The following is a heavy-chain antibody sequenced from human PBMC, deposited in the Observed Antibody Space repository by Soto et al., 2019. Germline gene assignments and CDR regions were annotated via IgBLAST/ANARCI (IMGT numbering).Heavy chain of an antibody. CDR2: IYYSGST. CDR3: ARTSYGSGSYYMSWFDP. J-gene: IGHJ5*02. D-gene: IGHD3-10*01. Sequence: NPSETLSLTCTVSGGSISSGDYYWSWIRQPPGKGLEWIGYIYYSGSTYYNPSLKSRVTISVDTSKNQFSLKLSSVTAADTAVYYCARTSYGSGSYYMSWFDPWGQGTLVTVSS. CDR1: GGSISSGDYY. V-gene: IGHV4-30-4*01.